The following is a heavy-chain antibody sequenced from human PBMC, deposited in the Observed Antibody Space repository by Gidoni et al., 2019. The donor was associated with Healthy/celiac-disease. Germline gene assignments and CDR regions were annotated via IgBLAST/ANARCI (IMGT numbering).Heavy chain of an antibody. Sequence: PGQGLEWMGIINPSGGSTSYAQKFQGRVTMTRDTSTSTVYMELSSLRSGDTAVYYCARDPYDSNYFDYWGQGTLVTVSS. CDR3: ARDPYDSNYFDY. J-gene: IGHJ4*02. D-gene: IGHD5-12*01. V-gene: IGHV1-46*01. CDR2: INPSGGST.